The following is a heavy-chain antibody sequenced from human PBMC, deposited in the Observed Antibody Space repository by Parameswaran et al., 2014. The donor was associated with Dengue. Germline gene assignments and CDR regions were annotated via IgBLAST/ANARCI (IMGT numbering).Heavy chain of an antibody. CDR3: AKGIGRGYYDSSGADY. J-gene: IGHJ4*02. D-gene: IGHD3-22*01. V-gene: IGHV3-23*01. Sequence: WIRQPPGKGLEWVSAISGSGGSTYYADSVKGRFTISRDNSKNTLYLQMNSLRAEDTAVYYCAKGIGRGYYDSSGADYWGQGTLVTVSS. CDR2: ISGSGGST.